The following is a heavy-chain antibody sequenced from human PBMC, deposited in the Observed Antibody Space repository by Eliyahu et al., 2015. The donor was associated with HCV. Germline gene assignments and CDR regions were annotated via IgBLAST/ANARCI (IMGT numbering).Heavy chain of an antibody. CDR2: IYYSGXT. J-gene: IGHJ4*01. CDR1: XGSIXGSTXY. V-gene: IGHV4-39*01. CDR3: ARQTAVRSTWYPGHFDY. Sequence: QLQLQESGPGLVKPSETLSLTCTVSXGSIXGSTXYWGWVRXPPGKGLEWMGIIYYSGXTXYNPSXKSRVTISVDTSKNQFSLNLGSVTAADTAVYYCARQTAVRSTWYPGHFDYWGQGTLVTVSS. D-gene: IGHD2-2*01.